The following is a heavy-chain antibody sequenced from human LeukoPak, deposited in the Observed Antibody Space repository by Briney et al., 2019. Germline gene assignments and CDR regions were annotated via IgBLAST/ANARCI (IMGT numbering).Heavy chain of an antibody. CDR1: GYTFTSYG. V-gene: IGHV1-18*01. J-gene: IGHJ4*02. D-gene: IGHD3-22*01. Sequence: ASVKVSCKASGYTFTSYGISWVRQAPGQGLEWMGWISAYNGNTNYAQKLQGRVTMTTDTSTSTAHMELRSLRSDDTAVYYCARVRITMIVSFDYWGQGTLVTVSS. CDR3: ARVRITMIVSFDY. CDR2: ISAYNGNT.